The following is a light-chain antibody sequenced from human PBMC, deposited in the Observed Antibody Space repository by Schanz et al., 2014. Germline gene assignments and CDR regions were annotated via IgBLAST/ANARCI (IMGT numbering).Light chain of an antibody. CDR1: QSVSSN. CDR3: QQYGSSLT. Sequence: EIVMTQSPVTLSVSPGERATLSCRASQSVSSNLAWYQQKPGQAPRLLIYGASTRATGVPARFSGSGSGTDFTLTISRLEPEDFAVYYCQQYGSSLTFGPGTKVDVK. J-gene: IGKJ3*01. CDR2: GAS. V-gene: IGKV3-20*01.